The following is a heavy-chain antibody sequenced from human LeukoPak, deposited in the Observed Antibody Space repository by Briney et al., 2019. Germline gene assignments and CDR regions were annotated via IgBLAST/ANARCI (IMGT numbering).Heavy chain of an antibody. Sequence: GASVKVSCKASGDTFTGYYMHWVRQAPGQGLEWMGWISPNSGGTNYAQKFQGRVTMTRDTSISTAYMELSRLRSDDTAVYCCARQYCSSTTCFYYFDYWGQGTLVTVSS. D-gene: IGHD2-2*01. CDR3: ARQYCSSTTCFYYFDY. J-gene: IGHJ4*02. V-gene: IGHV1-2*02. CDR1: GDTFTGYY. CDR2: ISPNSGGT.